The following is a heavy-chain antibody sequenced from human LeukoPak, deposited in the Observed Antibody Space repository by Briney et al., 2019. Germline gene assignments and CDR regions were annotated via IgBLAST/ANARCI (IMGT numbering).Heavy chain of an antibody. Sequence: GGSLRLSCAASGFTFSDYYMSWIRQAPGKGLEWVSYISSRGSTIYYVDSVKGRFTISRDNAKNSLYLQMNSLRAEDTAVYFCARRAAAGQNWFDPWGQGTLVTVSS. J-gene: IGHJ5*02. CDR2: ISSRGSTI. CDR1: GFTFSDYY. D-gene: IGHD6-13*01. V-gene: IGHV3-11*01. CDR3: ARRAAAGQNWFDP.